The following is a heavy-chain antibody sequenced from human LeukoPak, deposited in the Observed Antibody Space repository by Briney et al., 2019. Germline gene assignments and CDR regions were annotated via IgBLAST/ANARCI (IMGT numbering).Heavy chain of an antibody. J-gene: IGHJ4*02. Sequence: ASVKVSCKASGYTFTTYGISWVRQAPGQGLEWMGWISAYNGHTNYAQKLQGRVIMTTDTSTSTAYMELRSLRSDDTAVYYCARGPPYGSRSDYFDYWGQGTLVTVSS. CDR1: GYTFTTYG. CDR2: ISAYNGHT. V-gene: IGHV1-18*01. D-gene: IGHD3-10*01. CDR3: ARGPPYGSRSDYFDY.